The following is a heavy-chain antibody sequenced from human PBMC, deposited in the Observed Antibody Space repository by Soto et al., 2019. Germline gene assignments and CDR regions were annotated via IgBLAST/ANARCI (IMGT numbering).Heavy chain of an antibody. D-gene: IGHD2-15*01. CDR2: IRSKAYGGTT. V-gene: IGHV3-49*03. Sequence: GTLSLSCTASGFTFFDYAIIFFRHSPLKWLEWVVFIRSKAYGGTTEYAASVKGRFTISRDDSKSIAYLQMNSLKTEDTAVYYCTREWCSGGSCYSGRQYYYYYYGMDVWGQGTTVTVSS. CDR3: TREWCSGGSCYSGRQYYYYYYGMDV. CDR1: GFTFFDYA. J-gene: IGHJ6*02.